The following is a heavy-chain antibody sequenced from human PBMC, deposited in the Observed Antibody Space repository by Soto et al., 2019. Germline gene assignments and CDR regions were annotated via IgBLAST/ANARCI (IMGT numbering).Heavy chain of an antibody. CDR1: GFTFDEYA. V-gene: IGHV3-9*01. D-gene: IGHD3-16*01. Sequence: EVQLMESGGGLVQPGRSLRLSCAASGFTFDEYAMHWVRQVPGKGLEWVSSISWNGDNIGYADSVKGRFSISRDNARDSLYLQMNSLRAEDTAFYCCANDRQGGGSFVALGDYWGQGTLVTVSS. J-gene: IGHJ4*02. CDR2: ISWNGDNI. CDR3: ANDRQGGGSFVALGDY.